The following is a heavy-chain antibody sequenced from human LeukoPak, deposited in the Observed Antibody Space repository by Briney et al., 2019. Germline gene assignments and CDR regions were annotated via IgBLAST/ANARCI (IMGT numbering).Heavy chain of an antibody. V-gene: IGHV3-48*01. CDR2: ISSSSRTM. J-gene: IGHJ6*03. D-gene: IGHD2-15*01. CDR1: GFTFSSYN. Sequence: GGSLRLSCAASGFTFSSYNMNWVRQAPGKGLEWVSYISSSSRTMYDADSVKGRFTISRDNAKNSLFLQMSSLRAEDTAVYYCARVAATPYQYYYMDVWGKGTTVTVPS. CDR3: ARVAATPYQYYYMDV.